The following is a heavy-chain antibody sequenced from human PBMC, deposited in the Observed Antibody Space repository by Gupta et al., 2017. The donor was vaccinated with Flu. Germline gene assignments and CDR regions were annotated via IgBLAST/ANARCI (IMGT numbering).Heavy chain of an antibody. Sequence: QVQLVQSGAEVKKPGASVKVSCKASGYTFTSYDINCVRQATGQGLEWMGWMNPNSGNTGYAQKFQGRVTTTRNTSISTAYMELSSLRSEDTAVYYCARGDTVAARNTFDIWGQGTMVTVSS. J-gene: IGHJ3*02. CDR1: GYTFTSYD. D-gene: IGHD6-6*01. CDR3: ARGDTVAARNTFDI. CDR2: MNPNSGNT. V-gene: IGHV1-8*01.